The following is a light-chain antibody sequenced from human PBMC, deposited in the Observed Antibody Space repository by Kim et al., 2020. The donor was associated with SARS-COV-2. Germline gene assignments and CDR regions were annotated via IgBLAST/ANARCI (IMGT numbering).Light chain of an antibody. V-gene: IGKV1-39*01. Sequence: DIQMTQSPSSLSASVGDRVTITCRASQSISSYLNWYQQKPGKAPKLLIYAASSLQSGVPSRFSGNGSGTDFTLTISSLQPEDFATYYCQQSYSTPRMYTFGQGTKLEI. CDR2: AAS. J-gene: IGKJ2*01. CDR1: QSISSY. CDR3: QQSYSTPRMYT.